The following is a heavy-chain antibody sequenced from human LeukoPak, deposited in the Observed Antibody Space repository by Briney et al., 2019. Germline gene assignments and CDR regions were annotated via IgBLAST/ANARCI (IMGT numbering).Heavy chain of an antibody. CDR3: ATDHCTATNCYENYYYGMDV. V-gene: IGHV1-2*02. D-gene: IGHD2-8*02. CDR2: VNHNTGVT. J-gene: IGHJ6*02. Sequence: ASVRVSCKASEDTFTGYYIHWVRQAPGQGLEWMGWVNHNTGVTESAQEFQGRVTMTRDTSLSTAYMELSRLRSDDTAVYYCATDHCTATNCYENYYYGMDVWGQGTTVTVSS. CDR1: EDTFTGYY.